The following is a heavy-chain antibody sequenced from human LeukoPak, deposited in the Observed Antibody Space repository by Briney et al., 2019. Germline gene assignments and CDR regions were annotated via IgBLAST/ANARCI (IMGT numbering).Heavy chain of an antibody. CDR1: GYTFTSYD. CDR2: MNPNSGNP. V-gene: IGHV1-8*01. D-gene: IGHD5-24*01. CDR3: ARMATLSDYYYMDV. Sequence: ASVKVSCKASGYTFTSYDINWVRQATGQGLEWMGWMNPNSGNPGYAQKFQGRVTMTRNTSISTAYMELSSLRSEDTAVYYCARMATLSDYYYMDVWGKGTTVTVSS. J-gene: IGHJ6*03.